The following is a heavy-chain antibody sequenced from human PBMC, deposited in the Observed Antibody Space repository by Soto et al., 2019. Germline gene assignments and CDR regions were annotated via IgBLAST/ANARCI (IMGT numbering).Heavy chain of an antibody. J-gene: IGHJ4*02. Sequence: VQLVESGGGVVQPGRSLRLSCAAYGFTFSSDGMHWVRQAPGKGLEWVAVIWYDGSNKYYADSVKGRFTISRDNSKNTLYLQMNSLRAEDTAVYYCARDGRRYCSGGSCYLFDYWGQGTLVTASS. CDR1: GFTFSSDG. D-gene: IGHD2-15*01. CDR3: ARDGRRYCSGGSCYLFDY. CDR2: IWYDGSNK. V-gene: IGHV3-33*01.